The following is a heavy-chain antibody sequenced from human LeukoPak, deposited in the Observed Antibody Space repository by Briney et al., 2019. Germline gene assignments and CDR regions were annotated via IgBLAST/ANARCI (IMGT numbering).Heavy chain of an antibody. V-gene: IGHV3-20*04. CDR3: ARVGEAGYSYGHLDY. J-gene: IGHJ4*02. CDR2: ITWNGGST. Sequence: RPRGSLRLSCSASGFIFDDYGMNSGPHAPGKGLGWVSGITWNGGSTGYADSVTVRFTISRDNTKNSLYLQLNNLRAEDSALYYCARVGEAGYSYGHLDYWGQGALVTVSS. D-gene: IGHD5-18*01. CDR1: GFIFDDYG.